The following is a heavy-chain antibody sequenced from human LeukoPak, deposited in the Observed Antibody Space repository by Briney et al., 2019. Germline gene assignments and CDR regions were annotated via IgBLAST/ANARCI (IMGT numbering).Heavy chain of an antibody. CDR3: ARDGVGIVVGPAEDWFDP. J-gene: IGHJ5*02. CDR2: IYPNSGGT. V-gene: IGHV1-2*02. D-gene: IGHD2-2*01. CDR1: GYTFTGYY. Sequence: ASAKLSCKASGYTFTGYYMHWGRQAPGHGLEWMGWIYPNSGGTNYAQKFQGRVTMTRDTSISTAYMELSRLRSNDTAVYYCARDGVGIVVGPAEDWFDPWGQGTLVTVSS.